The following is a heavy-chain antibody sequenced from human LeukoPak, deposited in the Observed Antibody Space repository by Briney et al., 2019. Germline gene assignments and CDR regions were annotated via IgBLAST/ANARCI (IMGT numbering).Heavy chain of an antibody. Sequence: PSETLSLTCTVSGGSISSGGYYWSWIRQPPGKGLEWIGYIYHSGSTYYNPSLKSRVTISVDRSKNQFSLKLSSVTAADTAVYYCARAPTIFGVVWVYWFDPWGQGTLVTVSS. D-gene: IGHD3-3*01. CDR2: IYHSGST. V-gene: IGHV4-30-2*01. CDR3: ARAPTIFGVVWVYWFDP. CDR1: GGSISSGGYY. J-gene: IGHJ5*02.